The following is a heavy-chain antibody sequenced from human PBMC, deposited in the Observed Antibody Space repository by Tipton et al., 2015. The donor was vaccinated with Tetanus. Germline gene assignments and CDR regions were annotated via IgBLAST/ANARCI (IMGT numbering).Heavy chain of an antibody. Sequence: LRLSCAVSGGLLSTGGYSWGWIRQPPGQGLEWIGYIYHTGSTYYNPSLRGRVSISTVGSKNHVSLRLTSVTAADSAVYYCARGRQRLVPAGFDLWGQGTLVTVSS. D-gene: IGHD6-13*01. J-gene: IGHJ5*02. CDR3: ARGRQRLVPAGFDL. V-gene: IGHV4-30-2*01. CDR1: GGLLSTGGYS. CDR2: IYHTGST.